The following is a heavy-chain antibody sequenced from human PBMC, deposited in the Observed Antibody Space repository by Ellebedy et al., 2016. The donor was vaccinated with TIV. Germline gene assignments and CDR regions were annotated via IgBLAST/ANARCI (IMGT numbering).Heavy chain of an antibody. CDR3: ATDGSYGDYLSPAHAFEI. J-gene: IGHJ3*02. V-gene: IGHV3-7*01. Sequence: GESLKISCGSSGFSFRSYWMSWVRQAPGKGLEWVANMRQDGGDKYYVDSVKGRFTISRDNAKSSLYLQMNSLRAEDTAVYYCATDGSYGDYLSPAHAFEIWGQGTVVAVSS. CDR1: GFSFRSYW. D-gene: IGHD4-17*01. CDR2: MRQDGGDK.